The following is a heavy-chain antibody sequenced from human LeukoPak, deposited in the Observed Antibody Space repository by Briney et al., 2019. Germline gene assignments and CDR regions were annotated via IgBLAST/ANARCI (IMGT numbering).Heavy chain of an antibody. Sequence: ASVKVSCKASGYTFTSYYMHWVRQAPGQGLEWMGIINPSGGSTSYAQKFQGRVTMTRDMSTSTVYMELSSLRSEDTAVYYCARDLGEGYDFWSGYGDYWGQGTLVTVSS. J-gene: IGHJ4*02. CDR2: INPSGGST. CDR1: GYTFTSYY. CDR3: ARDLGEGYDFWSGYGDY. V-gene: IGHV1-46*01. D-gene: IGHD3-3*01.